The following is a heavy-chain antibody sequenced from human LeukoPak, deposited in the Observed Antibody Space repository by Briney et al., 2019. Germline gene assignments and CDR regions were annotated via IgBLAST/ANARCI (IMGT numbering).Heavy chain of an antibody. D-gene: IGHD5-24*01. CDR2: INPSGGST. V-gene: IGHV1-46*01. CDR3: AREISRPVYHGNIDY. J-gene: IGHJ4*02. Sequence: ASVKVSCKASGYTFTSYYMHWVRQAPGQGLEWMGIINPSGGSTSYAQKFQGRVTMTRDMSTSTVYMELSSLRSEDTAVYYCAREISRPVYHGNIDYWGQGTLVTVSS. CDR1: GYTFTSYY.